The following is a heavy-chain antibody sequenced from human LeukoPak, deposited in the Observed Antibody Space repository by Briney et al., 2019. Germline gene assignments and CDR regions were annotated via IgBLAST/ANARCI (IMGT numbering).Heavy chain of an antibody. CDR2: ISGGGGST. CDR3: AKEGGRNGWPIDF. V-gene: IGHV3-23*01. CDR1: GFTFTSYS. D-gene: IGHD5-24*01. J-gene: IGHJ4*02. Sequence: PGGSLRLSCAASGFTFTSYSMNWVRQAPGKGLEWVSTISGGGGSTYYADSVKGRFTISRDNSKNMMYLQMNSLRGEDTAVYYCAKEGGRNGWPIDFWGQGTLVTVSS.